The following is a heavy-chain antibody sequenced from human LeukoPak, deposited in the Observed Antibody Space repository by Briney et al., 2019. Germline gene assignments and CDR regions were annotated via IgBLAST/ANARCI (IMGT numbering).Heavy chain of an antibody. CDR2: INPSGGST. J-gene: IGHJ3*02. Sequence: ASVKVSCKASGYTFTSYYMHWVRQAPGQGLEWMGIINPSGGSTSYAQKFQGRVTMTRDTSTSTVYMELSSLRSEDTAVYYCARDAGSESSGWYQHYDAFDIWGQGTMVTVSS. CDR3: ARDAGSESSGWYQHYDAFDI. CDR1: GYTFTSYY. D-gene: IGHD6-19*01. V-gene: IGHV1-46*01.